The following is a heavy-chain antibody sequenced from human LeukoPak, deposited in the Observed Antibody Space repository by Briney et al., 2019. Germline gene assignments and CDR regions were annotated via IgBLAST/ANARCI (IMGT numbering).Heavy chain of an antibody. CDR3: AKWRQDCSGGSCSDYYYYGMDV. J-gene: IGHJ6*04. Sequence: AGGSLRLSCAASGFTFSSYWMSWVRQAPGKGLEWVANIKQDGSEKYYVDSVKGRFTISRDNAKNSLYLQMNSLRAEDTAVYYCAKWRQDCSGGSCSDYYYYGMDVWGKGTTVTVSS. CDR1: GFTFSSYW. D-gene: IGHD2-15*01. CDR2: IKQDGSEK. V-gene: IGHV3-7*01.